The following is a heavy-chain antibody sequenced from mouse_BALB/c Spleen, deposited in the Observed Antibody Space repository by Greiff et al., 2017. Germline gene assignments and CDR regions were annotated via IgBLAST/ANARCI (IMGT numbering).Heavy chain of an antibody. J-gene: IGHJ4*01. Sequence: EVQGVESGGGLVKLGGSLKLSCAASGFTFSSYYMSWVRQTPEKRLELVAAINSNGGSTYYPDTVKGRFTISRDNAKNTLYLQMSSLKSEDTALYYCARRDGYAHAMDYWGQGTSVTVSS. CDR1: GFTFSSYY. CDR3: ARRDGYAHAMDY. D-gene: IGHD2-2*01. V-gene: IGHV5-6-2*01. CDR2: INSNGGST.